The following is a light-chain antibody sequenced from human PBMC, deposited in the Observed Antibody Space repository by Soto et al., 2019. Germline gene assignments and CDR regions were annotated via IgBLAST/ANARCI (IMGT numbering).Light chain of an antibody. J-gene: IGLJ1*01. CDR2: DVS. Sequence: QSVLTQPRSVSGSPGQSVTISCTGTSSDVGVYNYVSWYQQYPGKALKIMIYDVSKRPSGVPDRFSGSKSDNTASLTISGLQAEDEADYYCCSYEGSYTFVFGIGTKVTVL. CDR3: CSYEGSYTFV. CDR1: SSDVGVYNY. V-gene: IGLV2-11*01.